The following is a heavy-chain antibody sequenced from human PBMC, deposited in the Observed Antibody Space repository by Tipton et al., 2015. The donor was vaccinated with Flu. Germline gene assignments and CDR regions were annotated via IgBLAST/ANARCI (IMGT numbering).Heavy chain of an antibody. Sequence: LRLSCTVSGGSISSYYWSWIRQPPGKGLEWIGYIYYSGSTNYNPSLKSRVTISVDTSKNQFSLKLSSVTAADTAVYYCAREITIFGTNWFDPWGQGTLVTVSS. CDR3: AREITIFGTNWFDP. V-gene: IGHV4-59*01. CDR1: GGSISSYY. J-gene: IGHJ5*02. CDR2: IYYSGST. D-gene: IGHD3-3*01.